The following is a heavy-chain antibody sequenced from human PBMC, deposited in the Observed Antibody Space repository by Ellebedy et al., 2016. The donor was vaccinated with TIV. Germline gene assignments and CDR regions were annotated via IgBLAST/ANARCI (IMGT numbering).Heavy chain of an antibody. CDR2: ISGSRSSI. D-gene: IGHD3-9*01. Sequence: PGGSLRLSCAASGFTFSIYTMSWVRQAPGKGLEWVSSISGSRSSIYYGDLVKGRFTISRDNAKNSLFLQMNSLRAEDTAVYYCARVHTLVTGTGYYFDYWGQGTLVTVSS. CDR1: GFTFSIYT. CDR3: ARVHTLVTGTGYYFDY. J-gene: IGHJ4*02. V-gene: IGHV3-21*01.